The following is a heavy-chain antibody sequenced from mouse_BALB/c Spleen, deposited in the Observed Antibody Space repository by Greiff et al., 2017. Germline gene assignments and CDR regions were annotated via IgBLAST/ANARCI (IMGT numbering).Heavy chain of an antibody. J-gene: IGHJ4*01. D-gene: IGHD1-1*01. CDR2: INPSNGGT. CDR1: GYTFTSYY. V-gene: IGHV1S81*02. CDR3: TRSGSYGSSFAMDY. Sequence: VQLHQPGAELVKPGASVKLSCKASGYTFTSYYMYWVKQRPGQGLEWIGGINPSNGGTNFNEKFKSKATLTVDKSSSTAYMQLSSLTSEDSAVYYCTRSGSYGSSFAMDYWGQGTSVTVSS.